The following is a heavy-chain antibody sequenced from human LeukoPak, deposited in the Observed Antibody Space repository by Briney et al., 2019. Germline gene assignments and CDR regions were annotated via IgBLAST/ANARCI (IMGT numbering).Heavy chain of an antibody. J-gene: IGHJ3*02. D-gene: IGHD3-3*01. CDR2: IRSKAYGGTT. CDR1: GFTFGDYA. Sequence: QPGGSLRLSCTASGFTFGDYAMSWVRQAPGKGLEWVGFIRSKAYGGTTEYAASVKGRFTISRDDSKSIAYLQMNSLKTEDTAVYYCTRDQRDVTIFGEAFDIWGQGTMVTVSS. CDR3: TRDQRDVTIFGEAFDI. V-gene: IGHV3-49*04.